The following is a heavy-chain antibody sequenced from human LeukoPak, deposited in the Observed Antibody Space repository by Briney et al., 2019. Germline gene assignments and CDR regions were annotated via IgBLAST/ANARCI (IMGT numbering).Heavy chain of an antibody. CDR3: AKAAYCTSTSCHFSGYAQRPLDS. J-gene: IGHJ4*02. V-gene: IGHV3-30*18. D-gene: IGHD2-2*01. CDR1: GFTFNTYG. CDR2: ISSDGNNK. Sequence: GRSLRLSCVASGFTFNTYGIHWVRQAPGKGLEWVAGISSDGNNKDYSDSVKGRFTISRDNSKNTLYLQMNSLRAEDTAVYYCAKAAYCTSTSCHFSGYAQRPLDSWGQETLVTVSS.